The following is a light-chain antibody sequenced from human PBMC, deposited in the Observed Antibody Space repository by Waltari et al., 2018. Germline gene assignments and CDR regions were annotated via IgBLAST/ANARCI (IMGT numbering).Light chain of an antibody. CDR2: GAS. CDR1: QSVSSN. CDR3: QQYNNWPPIT. Sequence: EIVMTQSPATLSVSPGERATPSCRASQSVSSNLAWYQQKPGQAPRLLLYGASTRATGIPARFSGSGSGTEFTLTISSLQSEEFAVYYCQQYNNWPPITFGQGTRLEIK. V-gene: IGKV3-15*01. J-gene: IGKJ5*01.